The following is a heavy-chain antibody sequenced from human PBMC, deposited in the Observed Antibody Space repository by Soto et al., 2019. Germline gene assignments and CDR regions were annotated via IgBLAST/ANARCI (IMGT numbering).Heavy chain of an antibody. CDR2: IYYSGST. CDR1: GGSISSYY. CDR3: ARLYGFSGFDY. V-gene: IGHV4-59*08. J-gene: IGHJ4*02. D-gene: IGHD6-25*01. Sequence: SETLSLTCTVAGGSISSYYWSWIRQPPGKGLEWIGYIYYSGSTNYNPSLKSRVTISVDTSKNQFSLKLSSVTAADTAVYYCARLYGFSGFDYWGQGTLVTVAS.